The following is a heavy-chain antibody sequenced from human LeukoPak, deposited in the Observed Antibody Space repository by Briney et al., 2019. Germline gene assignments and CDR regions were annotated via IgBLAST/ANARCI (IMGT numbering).Heavy chain of an antibody. Sequence: PGGSLRLSCAASGFTFSSYEMNWVRQAPGKGLEWVSYISSSGSTIYYADSVKGRFTISRDNAKNSLYLQMNSLRAEDTAVYYCAKDWCTNGVCYLFDYWGQGTLVAVSS. CDR2: ISSSGSTI. CDR1: GFTFSSYE. CDR3: AKDWCTNGVCYLFDY. V-gene: IGHV3-48*03. J-gene: IGHJ4*02. D-gene: IGHD2-8*01.